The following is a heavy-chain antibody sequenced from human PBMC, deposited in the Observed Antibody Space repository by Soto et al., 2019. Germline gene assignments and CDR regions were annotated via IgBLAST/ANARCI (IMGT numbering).Heavy chain of an antibody. CDR1: GFNVNDAW. Sequence: EVQMVESGGGLVKPGGSLRLSCAVSGFNVNDAWVNWVRQAPGKGLEWVGLLKSETDGGTTDYTTPVRGRFTISRDDSKNTLSLQMSSLKPEDTAVYYCATLATYGSLSSYVFCGQGTLVTVSS. CDR2: LKSETDGGTT. J-gene: IGHJ4*02. V-gene: IGHV3-15*07. CDR3: ATLATYGSLSSYVF. D-gene: IGHD3-10*01.